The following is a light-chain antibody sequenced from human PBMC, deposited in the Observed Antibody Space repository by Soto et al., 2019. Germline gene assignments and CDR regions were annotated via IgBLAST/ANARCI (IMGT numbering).Light chain of an antibody. CDR3: SSYAGSNNLV. CDR2: AVS. Sequence: QLVLTQPPSASGSPGQSLTISCTGTSSDVGGYNFVSWYQHNPGKAPKLMIFAVSRRPSGVPDRFSGSKSGNTASLTVSGLQAEDEADYYCSSYAGSNNLVFGTGTKVTVL. V-gene: IGLV2-8*01. CDR1: SSDVGGYNF. J-gene: IGLJ1*01.